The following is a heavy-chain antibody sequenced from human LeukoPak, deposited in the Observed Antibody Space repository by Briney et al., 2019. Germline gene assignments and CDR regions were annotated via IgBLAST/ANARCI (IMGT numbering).Heavy chain of an antibody. Sequence: GGSLRLSCAASGFAFSSYGMHWVRQAPGKGLEWVAYIHYDSSTEDYADSVKGRFTISRDNAKNSLYLQMNSLRAEDTAIYYCARDTTYKLDSWGQGTLVTVSS. J-gene: IGHJ4*02. CDR2: IHYDSSTE. D-gene: IGHD1-1*01. CDR1: GFAFSSYG. CDR3: ARDTTYKLDS. V-gene: IGHV3-30*02.